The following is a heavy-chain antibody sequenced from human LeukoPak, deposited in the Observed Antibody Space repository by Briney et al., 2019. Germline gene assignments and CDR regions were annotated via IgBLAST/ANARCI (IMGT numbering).Heavy chain of an antibody. CDR1: GGSISSGGYS. CDR3: ARGSYDFWRGYHSGWFDP. Sequence: SQTLSLTCAVSGGSISSGGYSWSWIRQPPGKGLEWIGYIYHSGSTYYNPSLKSRVTISVDTSKNQFSLKLSSVTAADTAVYYCARGSYDFWRGYHSGWFDPWGQGTLVSVSS. J-gene: IGHJ5*02. D-gene: IGHD3-3*01. V-gene: IGHV4-30-2*01. CDR2: IYHSGST.